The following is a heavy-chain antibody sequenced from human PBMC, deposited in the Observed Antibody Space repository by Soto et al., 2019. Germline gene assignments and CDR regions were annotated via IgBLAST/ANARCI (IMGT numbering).Heavy chain of an antibody. CDR1: GFTFSSYA. CDR3: AREPVPREYSGSYRYYYYGMDV. V-gene: IGHV3-30-3*01. Sequence: PGGSLRLSCAASGFTFSSYAMHWVRQAPGKGLEWVAVISYDGSNKYYADSVKGRFTISRDNSKNTLYLQMNSLRAEDTAVYYCAREPVPREYSGSYRYYYYGMDVWGQGTTVTVSS. D-gene: IGHD1-26*01. J-gene: IGHJ6*02. CDR2: ISYDGSNK.